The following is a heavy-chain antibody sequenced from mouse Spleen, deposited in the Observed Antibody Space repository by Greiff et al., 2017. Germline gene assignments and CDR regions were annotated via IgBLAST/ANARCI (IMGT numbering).Heavy chain of an antibody. Sequence: VQLQQSGPELVKPGASVKMSCKASGYTFTDYYMHWVKQKPGKGLEWIGEIYPGSGNTYYNEKFKGKATLTADTSSSTAYMQLSSLTSEDSAVYFCARNYGNYPDYWGQGTTLTVSS. CDR2: YPGSGNTY. CDR3: RNYGNYPDY. V-gene: IGHV1-83*01. J-gene: IGHJ2*01. CDR1: YTFTDYYM. D-gene: IGHD2-1*01.